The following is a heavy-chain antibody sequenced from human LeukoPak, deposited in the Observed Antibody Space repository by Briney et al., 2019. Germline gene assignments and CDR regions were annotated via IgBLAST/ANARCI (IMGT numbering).Heavy chain of an antibody. J-gene: IGHJ3*02. V-gene: IGHV3-30*02. D-gene: IGHD2-8*01. CDR2: IRNDGSNK. Sequence: GGSLRLSCAASGFTFSNYGMHWVRQAPGKGLEWVAYIRNDGSNKYYADSVEGRFTISRDNSKNTLSLQMNSLRAEDTAVYYCARDPTCGVDAFDIWGQGTMVTVSS. CDR1: GFTFSNYG. CDR3: ARDPTCGVDAFDI.